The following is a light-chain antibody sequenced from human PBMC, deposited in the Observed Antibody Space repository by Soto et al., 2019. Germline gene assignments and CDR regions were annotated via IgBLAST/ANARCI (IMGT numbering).Light chain of an antibody. V-gene: IGLV1-51*01. CDR1: SSNIGNNY. Sequence: QSVLTQPPSVSEAPGQTVTISCSGSSSNIGNNYVSWYQQLPGTVPKVLIYDNNKRPSGIPDRFSGSKSDTSATLDITGRLTGEEDDYYCATWGSALTAVVFGGGTKLTVL. J-gene: IGLJ3*02. CDR3: ATWGSALTAVV. CDR2: DNN.